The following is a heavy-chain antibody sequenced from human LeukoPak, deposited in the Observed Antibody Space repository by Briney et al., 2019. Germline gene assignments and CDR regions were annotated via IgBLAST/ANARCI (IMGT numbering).Heavy chain of an antibody. V-gene: IGHV3-11*06. J-gene: IGHJ6*04. CDR1: GFTFGDYY. D-gene: IGHD2-2*01. CDR2: ISSSSSYT. CDR3: ARAEGYCSSTSCYVREYYYYGMDV. Sequence: GGSLRLSCAASGFTFGDYYMGWIRQAPGKGLEWVSYISSSSSYTNYADSVKGRFTISRDNAKNSLYLQMNSLRAEDTAVYYCARAEGYCSSTSCYVREYYYYGMDVWGKGTTVTVSS.